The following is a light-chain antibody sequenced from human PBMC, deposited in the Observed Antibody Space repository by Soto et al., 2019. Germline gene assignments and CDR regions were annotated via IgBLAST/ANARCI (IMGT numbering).Light chain of an antibody. V-gene: IGLV2-14*01. J-gene: IGLJ1*01. CDR1: SSDVGGYNY. CDR2: EVT. CDR3: SSYAGSSNV. Sequence: QSALTQPASVSGSPGQSITISCTGTSSDVGGYNYVSWYQQHPGKPPKLMIYEVTNRPSGVSNRFSGSRSGNTASLTISGLQAEDEAYYYCSSYAGSSNVFGTGTKLTVL.